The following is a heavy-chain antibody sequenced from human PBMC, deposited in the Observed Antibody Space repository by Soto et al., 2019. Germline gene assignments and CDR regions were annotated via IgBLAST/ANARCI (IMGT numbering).Heavy chain of an antibody. J-gene: IGHJ4*02. CDR1: GGSISSGCYS. CDR2: ISHSGST. D-gene: IGHD6-13*01. Sequence: TLSLTCGVAGGSISSGCYSWSWIRQPPGKGLEWIGYISHSGSTDYNPSLKSRVNISVDRSKNQFSLKLDSVTAADTAVYYCARGGSSWYDYWGQGTLVTVSS. V-gene: IGHV4-30-2*01. CDR3: ARGGSSWYDY.